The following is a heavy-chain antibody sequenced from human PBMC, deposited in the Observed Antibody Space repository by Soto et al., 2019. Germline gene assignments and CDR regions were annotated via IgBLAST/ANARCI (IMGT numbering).Heavy chain of an antibody. Sequence: QVQLVESGGGVVQPGRSLRLSCAASGFTFSSYAMHWVRQAPGKGLEWVAVISYDGSNKYYADSVEGRFTISRDNSKNTLYLQMNSLRAEDTAVYYCAREGPKQVRAFDIWGQGTMVTVSS. CDR2: ISYDGSNK. CDR1: GFTFSSYA. J-gene: IGHJ3*02. V-gene: IGHV3-30-3*01. CDR3: AREGPKQVRAFDI.